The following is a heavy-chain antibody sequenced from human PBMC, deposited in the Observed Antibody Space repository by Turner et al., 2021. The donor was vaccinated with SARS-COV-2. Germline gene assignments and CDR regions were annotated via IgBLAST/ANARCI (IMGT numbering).Heavy chain of an antibody. V-gene: IGHV1-24*01. CDR3: ATGTAVAGTSKNYYYYYGMDV. CDR2: FDPEDGET. D-gene: IGHD6-19*01. J-gene: IGHJ6*02. Sequence: QVQLVQSGAEVKKPGASVKVSCKVSGYTLTELSMHWVRQAPGKGLEWMGGFDPEDGETIYAQKFQGRVTRTEDTSTDTAYMDLSSLRSEDTAVYYCATGTAVAGTSKNYYYYYGMDVWGQGTTVTVSS. CDR1: GYTLTELS.